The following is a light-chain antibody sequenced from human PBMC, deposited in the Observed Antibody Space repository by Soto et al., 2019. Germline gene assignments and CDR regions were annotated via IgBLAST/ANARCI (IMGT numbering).Light chain of an antibody. CDR3: QQYGSSSWT. CDR1: QSVSNNY. J-gene: IGKJ1*01. CDR2: GAS. V-gene: IGKV3-20*01. Sequence: DTVLTQSPGTLSLSPGERPTLXXRASQSVSNNYLAWYQQKPGQAPRLXIYGASSRATGIPDRFSGSGSGTDFTLTISRLEPEDFAVYYCQQYGSSSWTFGQGTKVDIK.